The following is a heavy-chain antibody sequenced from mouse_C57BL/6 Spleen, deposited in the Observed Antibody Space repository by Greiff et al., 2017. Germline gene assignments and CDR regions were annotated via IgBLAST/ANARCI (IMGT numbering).Heavy chain of an antibody. CDR1: GYTFTSYW. J-gene: IGHJ2*01. Sequence: VQLQQPGAELVMPGASVKLSCKASGYTFTSYWMHWVKQRPGQGLEWIGEVDPSDSYTNYNQKFKGKSTLTVDTSSSTAYMKLSSLTSEDSAVXYCARLGLFDYWGQGTTVTVSS. CDR2: VDPSDSYT. V-gene: IGHV1-69*01. D-gene: IGHD4-1*01. CDR3: ARLGLFDY.